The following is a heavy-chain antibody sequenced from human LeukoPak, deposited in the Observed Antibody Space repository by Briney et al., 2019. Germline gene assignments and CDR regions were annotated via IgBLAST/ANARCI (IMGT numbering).Heavy chain of an antibody. Sequence: GGSLRLSCAASGITFRNFWMTWVRQAPGKGLEWVANINRDGSEEYYVGSVKGRFTISRDNAKNSLFLQMNSLSGEDTAVYYCARHYYGSGRIVDWGQGTLVTVSS. CDR1: GITFRNFW. CDR2: INRDGSEE. V-gene: IGHV3-7*01. CDR3: ARHYYGSGRIVD. D-gene: IGHD3-10*01. J-gene: IGHJ4*02.